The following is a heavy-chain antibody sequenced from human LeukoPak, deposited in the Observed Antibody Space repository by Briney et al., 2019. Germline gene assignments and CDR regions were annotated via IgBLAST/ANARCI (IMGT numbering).Heavy chain of an antibody. Sequence: GASLQISCKGSGCSFTSYWIGWVRPLPGKGLEWMGIIYPGDSDTRYSPSFQGQVTISADKSISTAYLQWSSLKASDTAMYYCARQVPAARQHWFDPWGQGTLVTVSS. J-gene: IGHJ5*02. D-gene: IGHD2-2*01. CDR1: GCSFTSYW. CDR2: IYPGDSDT. CDR3: ARQVPAARQHWFDP. V-gene: IGHV5-51*01.